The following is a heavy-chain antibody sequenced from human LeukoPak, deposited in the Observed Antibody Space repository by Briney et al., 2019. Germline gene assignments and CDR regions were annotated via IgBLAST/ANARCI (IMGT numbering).Heavy chain of an antibody. CDR1: GGSIHNNY. V-gene: IGHV4-59*08. D-gene: IGHD1-26*01. CDR2: MYSSGKS. CDR3: ARHMPWECPPGAYDY. Sequence: SETLSLTCTVSGGSIHNNYWSWIRQPPGKGLEWIGSMYSSGKSDYSPSLKNRVTMSIDTSKNQFSLKLTSVTAADTAVYFCARHMPWECPPGAYDYWGQGSLVTVSS. J-gene: IGHJ4*02.